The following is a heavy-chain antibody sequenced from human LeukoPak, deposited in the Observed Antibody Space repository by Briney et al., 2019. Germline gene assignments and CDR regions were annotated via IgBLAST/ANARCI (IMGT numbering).Heavy chain of an antibody. Sequence: SETLSLTCGVYGGSFSGYYWSWIRQPPGKGLEWIGEINHSGSTNYNPSLKSRVTISVDTSKNQFSLKLNSVTAADTAVYYCARKPYGSGTLSGAWLDPWGQGTLVTVSS. CDR3: ARKPYGSGTLSGAWLDP. D-gene: IGHD3-10*01. V-gene: IGHV4-34*01. CDR2: INHSGST. J-gene: IGHJ5*02. CDR1: GGSFSGYY.